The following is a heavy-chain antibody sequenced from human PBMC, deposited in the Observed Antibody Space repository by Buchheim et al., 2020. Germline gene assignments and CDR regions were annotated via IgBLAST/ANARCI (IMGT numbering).Heavy chain of an antibody. CDR1: GFTFSSYW. V-gene: IGHV3-7*01. Sequence: EVQLVESGGGLVQPGGSLRLSCAASGFTFSSYWLSWVRQAPGKGLEWVANIKQDGSGNYYVDSVKGRFTXSRDNAKNSLYLQMNSLRAEDTAVYYCARDSLGDDILDYGDYGDGMDVWGQGTT. CDR3: ARDSLGDDILDYGDYGDGMDV. J-gene: IGHJ6*02. D-gene: IGHD4-17*01. CDR2: IKQDGSGN.